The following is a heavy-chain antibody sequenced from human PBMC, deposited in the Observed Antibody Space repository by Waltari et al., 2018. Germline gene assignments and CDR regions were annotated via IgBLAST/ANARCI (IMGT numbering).Heavy chain of an antibody. D-gene: IGHD6-13*01. J-gene: IGHJ4*02. CDR2: INPKIGGT. CDR3: ARAEYSCSWVSLDY. V-gene: IGHV1-2*04. Sequence: QVQLVQSGAEVKKPGASVKVSCKASGYTFTGYHINWVRQAPGQGLAWMGWINPKIGGTNQAQKVQGWVTMTRDTAISTAYMELSRLRSDDTAVYYCARAEYSCSWVSLDYWGQGTLVTVSS. CDR1: GYTFTGYH.